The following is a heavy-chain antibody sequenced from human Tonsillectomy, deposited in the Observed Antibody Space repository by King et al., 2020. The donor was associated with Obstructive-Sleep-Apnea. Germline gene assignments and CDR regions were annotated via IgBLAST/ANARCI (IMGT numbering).Heavy chain of an antibody. V-gene: IGHV3-7*03. CDR1: GFTCSSYW. Sequence: VQLVQSGGGLVQPGGSLRLSCAASGFTCSSYWMSWVRQAPGKGLEWVANIKQDGSEKYYVDSVKGRFTISRDNAKNSLFLQMNSLRAEDTAVYYCARVRGSYCLDVWGKGTTVTVSS. CDR2: IKQDGSEK. J-gene: IGHJ6*04. D-gene: IGHD1-26*01. CDR3: ARVRGSYCLDV.